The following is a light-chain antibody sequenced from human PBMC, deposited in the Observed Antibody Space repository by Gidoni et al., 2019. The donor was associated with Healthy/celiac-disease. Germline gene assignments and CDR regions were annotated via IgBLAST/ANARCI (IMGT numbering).Light chain of an antibody. CDR3: QQYDNLPP. CDR1: QDISNY. Sequence: IQMTPSPSSLSASVGDRVTITCQASQDISNYLNWYQQKPGKAPKLLIYDASNLETGVPSRFSGSGSGTDITFTISSLQPEDIATYYCQQYDNLPPFGQGTRLEIK. V-gene: IGKV1-33*01. J-gene: IGKJ5*01. CDR2: DAS.